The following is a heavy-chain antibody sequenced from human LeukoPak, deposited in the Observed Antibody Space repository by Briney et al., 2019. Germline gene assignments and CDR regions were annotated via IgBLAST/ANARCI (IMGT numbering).Heavy chain of an antibody. J-gene: IGHJ3*02. CDR3: ARDPGKRSDAFDI. Sequence: ASVKVSCKASGYTFTSYYMHWVRQAPGQGLEWMGIINPSGGSTSYAQKFQGRVTMTRDTSISTAYMELSRLRSDDTAVYYCARDPGKRSDAFDIWGQGTMVTVSS. CDR2: INPSGGST. D-gene: IGHD1-1*01. V-gene: IGHV1-46*01. CDR1: GYTFTSYY.